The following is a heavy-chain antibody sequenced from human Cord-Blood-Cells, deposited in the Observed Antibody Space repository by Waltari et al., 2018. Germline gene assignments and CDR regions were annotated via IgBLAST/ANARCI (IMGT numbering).Heavy chain of an antibody. CDR3: ARETRYSGYDSRGFNY. CDR1: GGSFSGYY. D-gene: IGHD5-12*01. CDR2: INHSGST. J-gene: IGHJ4*02. V-gene: IGHV4-34*01. Sequence: QVQLQQWGAGLLKPSETLSLTCAVYGGSFSGYYWSWIRHPPGKGLEWIGEINHSGSTNYNPSLKSRVTISVDTSKNQFSLKLSSVTAADTAVYYCARETRYSGYDSRGFNYWGQGTLVTVSS.